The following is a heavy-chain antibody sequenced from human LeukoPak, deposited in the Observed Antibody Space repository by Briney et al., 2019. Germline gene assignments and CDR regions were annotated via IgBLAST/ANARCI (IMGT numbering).Heavy chain of an antibody. CDR1: GFTFSSYD. Sequence: GGSLRLSCAASGFTFSSYDMHWVRQATGKGLEWVSSIGTAGDTYYPGSVKGRFTISRENAKNSLYLQMNSLRAEDTAVYYCAKDLTYYYGSQTDDPWGQGTLVTVSS. D-gene: IGHD3-10*01. CDR2: IGTAGDT. J-gene: IGHJ5*02. CDR3: AKDLTYYYGSQTDDP. V-gene: IGHV3-13*01.